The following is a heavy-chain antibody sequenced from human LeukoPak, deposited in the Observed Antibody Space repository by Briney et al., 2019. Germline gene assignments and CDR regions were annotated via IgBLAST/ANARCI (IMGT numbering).Heavy chain of an antibody. CDR1: GGSISSYY. Sequence: SETLSLTCTVSGGSISSYYWSWIRQPPGKGLEWIGYIYYSGSTNYNPSLKSRVTISVDTSKNQFSLKLSSVTAADTAVYYCARVVEELLWFGELLGAFDIWGQGTTVTVSS. V-gene: IGHV4-59*01. CDR2: IYYSGST. D-gene: IGHD3-10*01. CDR3: ARVVEELLWFGELLGAFDI. J-gene: IGHJ3*02.